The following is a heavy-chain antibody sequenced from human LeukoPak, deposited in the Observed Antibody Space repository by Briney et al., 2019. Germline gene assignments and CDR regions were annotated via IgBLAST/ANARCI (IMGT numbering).Heavy chain of an antibody. CDR1: GFTFSSYE. CDR3: ARVMAGEGYDGFDI. Sequence: PGGSLRLSCAASGFTFSSYEMNWVRQAPGKGLEWVSYISSSGSTIYYADSVKGRFTISRDNAKNSLYLQMNSLRAEDTAVYYCARVMAGEGYDGFDIWGQGTMVTVSS. V-gene: IGHV3-48*03. J-gene: IGHJ3*02. D-gene: IGHD5-24*01. CDR2: ISSSGSTI.